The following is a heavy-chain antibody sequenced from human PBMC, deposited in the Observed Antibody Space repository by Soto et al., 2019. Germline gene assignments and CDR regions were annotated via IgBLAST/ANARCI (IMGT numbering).Heavy chain of an antibody. CDR3: ATMKRARLDS. D-gene: IGHD6-25*01. Sequence: QEQVVQSGPAMKEPGSSVTVSCRASGIMSSGYGFSLVRQAPGQGLEWVGMINPILDSTHYAQNLQGRVSLSVDKSTDTAYLEVTSLRLEDTAIYFCATMKRARLDSWGRGTVVTVSS. CDR2: INPILDST. J-gene: IGHJ4*02. CDR1: GIMSSGYG. V-gene: IGHV1-69*09.